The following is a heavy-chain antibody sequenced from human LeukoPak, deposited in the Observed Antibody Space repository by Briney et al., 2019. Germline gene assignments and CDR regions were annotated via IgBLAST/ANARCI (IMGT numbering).Heavy chain of an antibody. CDR2: ISSSGNTI. J-gene: IGHJ4*02. CDR1: GFTLSDYY. D-gene: IGHD3-22*01. V-gene: IGHV3-11*04. Sequence: GGSLRLSCAASGFTLSDYYMNWIRQAPGKGLEWVSYISSSGNTIYYADSVKGRFTISRDNSKNTLYLQMNSLRAADTAVYYCAKDPTHYRVWDDYDSTVLSYWGQGTLVTVSS. CDR3: AKDPTHYRVWDDYDSTVLSY.